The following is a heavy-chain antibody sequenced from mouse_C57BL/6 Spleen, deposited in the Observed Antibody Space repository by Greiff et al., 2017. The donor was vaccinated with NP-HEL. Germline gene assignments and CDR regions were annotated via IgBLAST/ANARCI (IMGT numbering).Heavy chain of an antibody. Sequence: QVQLQQSGPELVKPGASVKIPCKASGYAFSSSWMNWVKQRPGKGLEWIGRIYPGAGDTNYNGKFKGKATLTADKSSSTAYMQLSSLTSEDAAVYVCARNYGSSYWYFDGWGTGTTVTAAS. D-gene: IGHD1-1*01. CDR2: IYPGAGDT. CDR3: ARNYGSSYWYFDG. CDR1: GYAFSSSW. V-gene: IGHV1-82*01. J-gene: IGHJ1*03.